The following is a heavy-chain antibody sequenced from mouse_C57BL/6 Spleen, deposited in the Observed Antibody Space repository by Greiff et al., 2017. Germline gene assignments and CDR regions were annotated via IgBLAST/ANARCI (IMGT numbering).Heavy chain of an antibody. V-gene: IGHV1-72*01. CDR3: AVGRYFDV. CDR1: GYTFTSYW. J-gene: IGHJ1*03. CDR2: IDPSGSGT. D-gene: IGHD2-14*01. Sequence: QVQLQQPGAELVKPGASVKLSCKASGYTFTSYWMHWVKQRPGQGLEWIGRIDPSGSGTHYNQKFKTKATLTVDKPSSTAYMQHSSLTSEDSAVYYCAVGRYFDVWGTGTTVTVSA.